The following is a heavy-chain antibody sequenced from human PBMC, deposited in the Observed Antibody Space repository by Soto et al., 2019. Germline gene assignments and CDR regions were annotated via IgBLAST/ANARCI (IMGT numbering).Heavy chain of an antibody. Sequence: EVQLLESGGGLVQPGVSLRVSCAASGFTFSSYAMSWVRQAPGKGLEWVSGISTSGGSTYYADSVKGRFTISRDNSKNTLYLQMNSLRAEDTAVYYCAKEVRSGYYPYWYFELWGRGTLVTVSS. CDR3: AKEVRSGYYPYWYFEL. CDR1: GFTFSSYA. V-gene: IGHV3-23*01. J-gene: IGHJ2*01. D-gene: IGHD3-22*01. CDR2: ISTSGGST.